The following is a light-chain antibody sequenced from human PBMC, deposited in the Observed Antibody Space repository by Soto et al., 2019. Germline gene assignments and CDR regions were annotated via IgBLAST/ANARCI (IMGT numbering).Light chain of an antibody. CDR3: QQYYTTPWT. J-gene: IGKJ1*01. V-gene: IGKV4-1*01. Sequence: DIVMIQSPDSLAVALGERATINCKSSQTILYSSNNKNYLAWYQQKPGQPPKALIYWASTRESGVPDRFSGSGAGTDFTLTISSLQAEDVAVYYCQQYYTTPWTFAQGTKVEIK. CDR1: QTILYSSNNKNY. CDR2: WAS.